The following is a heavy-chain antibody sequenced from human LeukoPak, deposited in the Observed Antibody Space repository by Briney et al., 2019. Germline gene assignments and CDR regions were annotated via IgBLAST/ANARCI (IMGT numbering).Heavy chain of an antibody. CDR1: GFTFSSYE. Sequence: PGGSLRLSCAASGFTFSSYEMNWVRQVPGKGLEWVSYISGSGSTIYYADSVKGRFTISRDNAKNSLYLQMNSLRAEDTAVYYCARDYYDNSGRFDYWGQGTLVTASS. V-gene: IGHV3-48*03. CDR3: ARDYYDNSGRFDY. J-gene: IGHJ4*02. CDR2: ISGSGSTI. D-gene: IGHD3-22*01.